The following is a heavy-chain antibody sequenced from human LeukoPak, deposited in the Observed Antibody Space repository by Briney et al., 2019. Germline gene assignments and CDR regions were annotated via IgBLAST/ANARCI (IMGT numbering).Heavy chain of an antibody. CDR1: GFTFSSYS. CDR2: ISSSSSYI. V-gene: IGHV3-21*01. Sequence: AGGSLRLSCAASGFTFSSYSMNWVRQAPGKGLEWVSSISSSSSYIYYADSVKGRFTISRDNAKNSLYLQMNSLRAEDTAVYYCARAFTYYDILTGYYDEVFDYWGQGTLDTVSS. J-gene: IGHJ4*02. CDR3: ARAFTYYDILTGYYDEVFDY. D-gene: IGHD3-9*01.